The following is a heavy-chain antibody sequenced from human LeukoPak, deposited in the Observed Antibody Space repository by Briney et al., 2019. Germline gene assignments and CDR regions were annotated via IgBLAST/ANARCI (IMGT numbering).Heavy chain of an antibody. CDR1: GFTFSSYA. D-gene: IGHD3-22*01. CDR2: FYHSGST. CDR3: ARPYYYDSRIDP. J-gene: IGHJ5*02. V-gene: IGHV4-30-2*05. Sequence: LRLSCAASGFTFSSYAMSWIRQPPGKGLEWIGYFYHSGSTYYNPSLKSRVTISVDTSKNQFSLKLSSVTAADTAVYFCARPYYYDSRIDPWGQGTLVTVSS.